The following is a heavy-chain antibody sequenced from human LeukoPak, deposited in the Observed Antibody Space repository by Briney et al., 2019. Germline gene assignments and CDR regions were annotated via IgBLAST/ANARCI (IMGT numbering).Heavy chain of an antibody. V-gene: IGHV3-23*01. J-gene: IGHJ6*03. CDR1: GFIFSSYA. CDR2: GGSGGST. Sequence: GGSLRLSCAASGFIFSSYAMSWVRQAPGKGLEWVSYGGSGGSTYYADSVKGRFTVSRDNSKSTLYLQMNSLTAEDTAVYYCAKMRGQYYHSYYMDAWGKGTTVPVSS. CDR3: AKMRGQYYHSYYMDA.